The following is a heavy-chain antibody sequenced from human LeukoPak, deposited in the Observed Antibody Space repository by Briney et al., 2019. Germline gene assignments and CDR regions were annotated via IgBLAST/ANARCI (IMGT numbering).Heavy chain of an antibody. Sequence: ASVKVSCKASGYTFTSYYMHWVRRAPGQGLEWMGIINPSGGSTSYAQKFQGRVTMTRDMSTSTAYMELSRLRSDDTAVYYCARDLVATTLPEDYWGQGTLVTVSS. V-gene: IGHV1-46*01. J-gene: IGHJ4*02. CDR1: GYTFTSYY. D-gene: IGHD5-12*01. CDR3: ARDLVATTLPEDY. CDR2: INPSGGST.